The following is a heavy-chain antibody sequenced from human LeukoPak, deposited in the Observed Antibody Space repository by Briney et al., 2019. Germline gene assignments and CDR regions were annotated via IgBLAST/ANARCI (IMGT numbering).Heavy chain of an antibody. J-gene: IGHJ6*03. Sequence: ASVKVSCKASGYTFTGYYMHWVRQAPGQGLEWMGWINPNSGGTNFAQKFQGRVTMTRDTSISTAYMELSRLRSDDTAVYYCARDPTVAAARYYYYYYYMDVWGKGTTVTVSS. D-gene: IGHD6-13*01. CDR1: GYTFTGYY. CDR3: ARDPTVAAARYYYYYYYMDV. CDR2: INPNSGGT. V-gene: IGHV1-2*02.